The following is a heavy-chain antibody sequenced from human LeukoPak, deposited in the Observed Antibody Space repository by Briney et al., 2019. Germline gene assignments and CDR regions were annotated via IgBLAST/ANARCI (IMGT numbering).Heavy chain of an antibody. CDR1: GYTFTGYY. D-gene: IGHD4-23*01. J-gene: IGHJ6*02. CDR3: ARDGDGGNSGFYYGLDI. V-gene: IGHV1-2*02. CDR2: INPNSGGT. Sequence: GASVKVSCKASGYTFTGYYMHWVRQAPGQGLEWMGWINPNSGGTNYAQKFQGRVTMTRDTSISTAYMELTRLTSDDTAVYYCARDGDGGNSGFYYGLDIWGQGTTVTVSS.